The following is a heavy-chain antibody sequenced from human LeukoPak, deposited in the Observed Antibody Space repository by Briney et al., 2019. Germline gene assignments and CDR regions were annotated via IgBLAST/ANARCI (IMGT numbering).Heavy chain of an antibody. J-gene: IGHJ4*02. CDR3: TPSRHSSSWYYNDY. V-gene: IGHV3-11*04. Sequence: LSLTCTVSGDSIGSSNYYWAWIRPPPGKGLEWVSHISASSTIIHYADSAKGRVTISRDNAKNSVFLQMNRLRVEDTAVYYCTPSRHSSSWYYNDYWGQGILVTVS. CDR1: GDSIGSSNYY. D-gene: IGHD6-13*01. CDR2: ISASSTII.